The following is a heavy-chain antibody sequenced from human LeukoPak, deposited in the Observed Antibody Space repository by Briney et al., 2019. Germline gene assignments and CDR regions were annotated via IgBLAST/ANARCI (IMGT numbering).Heavy chain of an antibody. J-gene: IGHJ4*02. CDR3: ARGPRGSFIVVGFEFDY. Sequence: SETLSLTCAVYGGSFSGYYWSWIRQPPGKGLEWIGEINHSGSTNYNPSLKSRVTISVDTSKNQFSLKLSSVTAADTAMYYCARGPRGSFIVVGFEFDYWGQGTLVTVSS. D-gene: IGHD3-22*01. CDR2: INHSGST. CDR1: GGSFSGYY. V-gene: IGHV4-34*01.